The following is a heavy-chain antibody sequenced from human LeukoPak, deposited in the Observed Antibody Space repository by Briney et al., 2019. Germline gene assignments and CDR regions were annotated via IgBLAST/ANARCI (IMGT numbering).Heavy chain of an antibody. D-gene: IGHD3-16*01. J-gene: IGHJ4*02. CDR1: GFTVSSNY. CDR3: AKALGDWPTTLDY. CDR2: IYSGGST. Sequence: PGGSLRLSCAASGFTVSSNYMSWVRQAPGKGLEWVSVIYSGGSTYYADSVKGRFTVSRDNSKNTLYLQMNSLTAADTAVYFCAKALGDWPTTLDYWGRGTLVTVSS. V-gene: IGHV3-53*01.